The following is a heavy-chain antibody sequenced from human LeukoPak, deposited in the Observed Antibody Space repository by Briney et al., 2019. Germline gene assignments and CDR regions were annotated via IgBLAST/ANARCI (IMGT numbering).Heavy chain of an antibody. V-gene: IGHV4-4*07. Sequence: PSETLSVTCTVSGGSISSYYWSWIRQPAGKGLEWIGRIYTSGSTNYNPSLKSRVTMSVDTSKNQFSLKLSSVTAADTAVYYCARSTGVVIIPSYYYGMDVWGQGTTVTVSS. CDR1: GGSISSYY. D-gene: IGHD3-3*01. CDR2: IYTSGST. CDR3: ARSTGVVIIPSYYYGMDV. J-gene: IGHJ6*02.